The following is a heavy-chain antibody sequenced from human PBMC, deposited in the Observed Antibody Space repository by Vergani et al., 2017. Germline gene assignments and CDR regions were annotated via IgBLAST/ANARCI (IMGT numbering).Heavy chain of an antibody. CDR3: ARGVRATRGIDY. Sequence: QVQLQQWGAGLLKPSETLSLTCAVYGGSFSGYYWSWIRQPPGKGLEWIGEINHSGSTNYNPSLKSRVTISVDTSKNQFSLKLSSVTAADTAVYYCARGVRATRGIDYWGQGTLVTVSS. V-gene: IGHV4-34*01. D-gene: IGHD1-26*01. J-gene: IGHJ4*02. CDR1: GGSFSGYY. CDR2: INHSGST.